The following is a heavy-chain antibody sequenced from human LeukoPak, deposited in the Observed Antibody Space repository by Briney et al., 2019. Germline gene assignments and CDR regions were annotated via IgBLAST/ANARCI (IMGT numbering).Heavy chain of an antibody. J-gene: IGHJ4*02. CDR1: GFTFSSFG. CDR2: ISYDGRNE. D-gene: IGHD4-11*01. Sequence: RSLRLSCAASGFTFSSFGMHWVRQAPGKGLEWVAVISYDGRNEYYADSVKGRFTISRDNSKNTVYLQMNSLRPEDTAVYYCAKDRHTVTTFDYWGQGTLVTVSS. CDR3: AKDRHTVTTFDY. V-gene: IGHV3-30*18.